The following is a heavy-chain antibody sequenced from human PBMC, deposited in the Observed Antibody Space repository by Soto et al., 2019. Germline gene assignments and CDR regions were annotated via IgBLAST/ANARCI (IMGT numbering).Heavy chain of an antibody. CDR1: GGSISSYY. CDR2: IYYSGST. D-gene: IGHD1-1*01. V-gene: IGHV4-59*08. J-gene: IGHJ4*02. CDR3: ARRYGYSFDY. Sequence: QVQLQESGPGLVKPSETLSLTCTVSGGSISSYYWSWIRQPPGKGLEWIGYIYYSGSTNYNPSLKSRFTISVDTSKNQCSRKLSSVTAADTAVYYCARRYGYSFDYWGQGTLVTVSS.